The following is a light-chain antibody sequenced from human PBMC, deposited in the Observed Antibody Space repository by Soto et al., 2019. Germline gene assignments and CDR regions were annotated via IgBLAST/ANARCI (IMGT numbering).Light chain of an antibody. CDR1: QSVSSN. CDR3: QQYNNWPPYT. V-gene: IGKV3-15*01. J-gene: IGKJ2*01. Sequence: EIVMTQSPATLSVSPGERATLSCRASQSVSSNLAWYQQQPGQAPRLLIYGASTRATGIPARFSGSGSGTAFTLTISSLQSEDFAVYYCQQYNNWPPYTFGQGTKLEIK. CDR2: GAS.